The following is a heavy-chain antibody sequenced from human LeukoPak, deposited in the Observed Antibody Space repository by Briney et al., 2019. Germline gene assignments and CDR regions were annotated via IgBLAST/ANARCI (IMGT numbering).Heavy chain of an antibody. CDR1: GFSFSYHR. D-gene: IGHD7-27*01. V-gene: IGHV3-23*01. Sequence: GGSLRLSCVASGFSFSYHRMNWVRVAPGKGLEGVSGVSPPGGGTYYADSVKGRFTISRDDSRNTLSLKMNSLRVEDTAVYYCARDLAWGAFDYWGQGILVAVSS. CDR3: ARDLAWGAFDY. CDR2: VSPPGGGT. J-gene: IGHJ4*02.